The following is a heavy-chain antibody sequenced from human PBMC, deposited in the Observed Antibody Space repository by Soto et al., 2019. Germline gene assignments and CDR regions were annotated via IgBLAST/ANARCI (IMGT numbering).Heavy chain of an antibody. Sequence: PSETLSLTCTVSGGSISSYYWSWIRQPPGKGLEWIGYIYYSGSTNYNPSLKSRVTISVDTSKNQFSLKLSSVTAADTAVYYCARDQSYRGVGEYRLNYYIDGWGKGTTVTVSS. D-gene: IGHD5-18*01. J-gene: IGHJ6*03. CDR3: ARDQSYRGVGEYRLNYYIDG. CDR1: GGSISSYY. CDR2: IYYSGST. V-gene: IGHV4-59*01.